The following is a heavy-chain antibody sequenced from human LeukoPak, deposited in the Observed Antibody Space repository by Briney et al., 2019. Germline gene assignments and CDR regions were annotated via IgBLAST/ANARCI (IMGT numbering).Heavy chain of an antibody. CDR3: SRGTDAYKCGNS. J-gene: IGHJ4*02. Sequence: SETLSLTCAVYGGSFSGYYWSWIRQPPGKGLEWIGEINHSGSTNYNPSLKSRVTISVDTSKNQFSLKLRSVTAADTAVYYCSRGTDAYKCGNSWGQGTLVTVSS. CDR1: GGSFSGYY. D-gene: IGHD5-24*01. V-gene: IGHV4-34*01. CDR2: INHSGST.